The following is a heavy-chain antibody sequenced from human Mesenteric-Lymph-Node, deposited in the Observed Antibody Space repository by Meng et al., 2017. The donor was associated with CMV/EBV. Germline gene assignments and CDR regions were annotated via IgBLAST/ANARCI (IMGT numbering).Heavy chain of an antibody. CDR2: IHDRESN. CDR3: ARYTSSWYNRFDP. J-gene: IGHJ5*02. Sequence: SGAAIRRDDYFWGCLRQPPGKGLEWIGYIHDRESNNHNPSMKSRVTISVDPSKNKFSLKLASVTAADTAVYYCARYTSSWYNRFDPWGQGTLVTVSS. CDR1: GAAIRRDDYF. V-gene: IGHV4-61*08. D-gene: IGHD6-13*01.